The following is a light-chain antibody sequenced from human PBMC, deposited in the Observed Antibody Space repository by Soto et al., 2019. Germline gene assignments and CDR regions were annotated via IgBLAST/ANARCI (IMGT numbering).Light chain of an antibody. J-gene: IGKJ4*01. CDR3: QQHINWPLT. CDR1: QSISSY. V-gene: IGKV3-11*01. Sequence: EVVLTQSPDTLSLPPGERATLSCRASQSISSYLAWYQQKPGQAPRLLIYDASSRATGIPARFSGSGSGTDFTLTISSLEPEDFALYYCQQHINWPLTFGGGTKVEIK. CDR2: DAS.